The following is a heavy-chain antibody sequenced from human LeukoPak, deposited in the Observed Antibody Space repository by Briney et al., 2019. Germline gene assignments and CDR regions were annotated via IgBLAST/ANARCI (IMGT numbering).Heavy chain of an antibody. CDR3: ARLWDYGAVRFDF. V-gene: IGHV3-9*01. CDR2: ISWNSGSI. J-gene: IGHJ4*02. CDR1: GFTFDDYA. Sequence: GGSLRLSCAASGFTFDDYAMHWVRQAPGKGLEWVSGISWNSGSIGYADSVKGRFTISRDNAKNSLYLQMNSLRAEDTAVYYCARLWDYGAVRFDFWGQGTLVTVSS. D-gene: IGHD4-17*01.